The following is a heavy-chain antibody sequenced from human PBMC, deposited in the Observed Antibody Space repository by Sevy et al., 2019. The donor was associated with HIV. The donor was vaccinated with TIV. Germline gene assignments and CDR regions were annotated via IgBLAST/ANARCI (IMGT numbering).Heavy chain of an antibody. Sequence: SETLSLTCTVSGASVSNYCWSWIRQPPGKGLEWMGHVHSSGRITDYNPSVRGRVTISVDRSKNQFYLKVNSVTVADTAVYYCARTDPVTYVWQYDALDVWVQGTMVTVSS. CDR3: ARTDPVTYVWQYDALDV. D-gene: IGHD4-17*01. CDR1: GASVSNYC. CDR2: VHSSGRIT. V-gene: IGHV4-4*08. J-gene: IGHJ3*01.